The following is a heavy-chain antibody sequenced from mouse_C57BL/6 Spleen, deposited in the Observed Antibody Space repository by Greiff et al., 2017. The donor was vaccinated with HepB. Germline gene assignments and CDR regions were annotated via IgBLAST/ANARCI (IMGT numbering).Heavy chain of an antibody. CDR2: IYPGSGST. J-gene: IGHJ3*01. CDR1: GYTFTSYW. D-gene: IGHD2-4*01. Sequence: QVQLQQPGAELVKPGASVKMSCKASGYTFTSYWITWVKQRPGQGLEWIGDIYPGSGSTNYNEKFKSKATLTVDTSSSTAYMQLSSLTSEDSAVYYCARRKDYDTGFAYWGQGTLVTVSA. CDR3: ARRKDYDTGFAY. V-gene: IGHV1-55*01.